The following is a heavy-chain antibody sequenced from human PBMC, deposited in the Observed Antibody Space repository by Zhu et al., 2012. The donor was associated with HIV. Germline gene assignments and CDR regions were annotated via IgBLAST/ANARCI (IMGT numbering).Heavy chain of an antibody. Sequence: QVQLQESGPGLVKPSKTLSLTCTVSGYSIRSGYYWGWIRQPPGKDLEWIGSIYRSGTTYYNPSLKSRVTISVDTSEKQFSLKLNSVTAADTAVYYCARGGYYYDTLGAFDLWGQGTMVTVSS. D-gene: IGHD3-22*01. CDR1: GYSIRSGYY. CDR3: ARGGYYYDTLGAFDL. V-gene: IGHV4-38-2*02. J-gene: IGHJ3*01. CDR2: IYRSGTT.